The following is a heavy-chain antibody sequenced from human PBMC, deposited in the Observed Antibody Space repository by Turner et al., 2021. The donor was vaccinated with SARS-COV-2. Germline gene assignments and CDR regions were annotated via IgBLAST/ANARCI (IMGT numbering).Heavy chain of an antibody. J-gene: IGHJ6*02. V-gene: IGHV1-2*02. CDR2: INPNSGGT. CDR3: ARSRYTYGSYYYYGMDV. CDR1: GYPFTGYY. D-gene: IGHD5-18*01. Sequence: VQLVQAGAEVKKPGAAVKVPCKASGYPFTGYYMHWVRQDPGQGLEWMGWINPNSGGTNYAQKFQGRVTMTWDTSISTAYMELSRLRSDDTAVYYCARSRYTYGSYYYYGMDVWGQGTTVTVSS.